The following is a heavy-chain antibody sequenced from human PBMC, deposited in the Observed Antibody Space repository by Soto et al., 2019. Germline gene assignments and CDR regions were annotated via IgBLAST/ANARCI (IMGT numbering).Heavy chain of an antibody. J-gene: IGHJ1*01. V-gene: IGHV3-48*03. D-gene: IGHD4-17*01. Sequence: EMQLVQSGGGLVQPGGSLRLSCAASGFTFSSYEMHWVRQAPGKGLEWILYISSSGTGTYYADSVRGRFTMSRDNTKNSVSLQMYSLRAEDTAIFYCVRDLHEPLAADALREAKWGQGTQVTVSS. CDR2: ISSSGTGT. CDR3: VRDLHEPLAADALREAK. CDR1: GFTFSSYE.